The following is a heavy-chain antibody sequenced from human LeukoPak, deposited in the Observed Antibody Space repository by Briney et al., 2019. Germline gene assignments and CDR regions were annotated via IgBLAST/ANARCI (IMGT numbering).Heavy chain of an antibody. CDR3: AKDIGSFDY. CDR1: GFPFYDYA. Sequence: GRSLRLSCAASGFPFYDYAVHWVRQAPGKGLEWVSGISWNSGSIGYADSVKGRFTISRDNAKNSLYLQMNSLRAEDTALYYCAKDIGSFDYWGQGTLVTVSS. CDR2: ISWNSGSI. J-gene: IGHJ4*02. V-gene: IGHV3-9*01.